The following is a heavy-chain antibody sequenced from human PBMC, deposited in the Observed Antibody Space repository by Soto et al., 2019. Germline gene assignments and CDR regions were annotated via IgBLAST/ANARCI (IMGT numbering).Heavy chain of an antibody. CDR2: ITPSSSAI. V-gene: IGHV3-48*02. J-gene: IGHJ4*02. Sequence: EVQLVESGGGLVRPGGSLRLSCAASGFIFSDYSMNWVRQAPGKGLEWIAYITPSSSAIHYADSVRGRFTISRDNVKNSLYLQMNSLRDEDTAVYYCAAIIFGSTYWGQGTLVTVSS. CDR3: AAIIFGSTY. CDR1: GFIFSDYS. D-gene: IGHD3-3*02.